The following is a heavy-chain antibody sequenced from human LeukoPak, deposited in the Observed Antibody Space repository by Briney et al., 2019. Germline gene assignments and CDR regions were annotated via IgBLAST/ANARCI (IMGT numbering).Heavy chain of an antibody. CDR2: IYTSGST. V-gene: IGHV4-61*02. CDR1: GGSISSGSYY. J-gene: IGHJ5*02. D-gene: IGHD3-10*01. Sequence: PSETLSLTCTVSGGSISSGSYYWSWIRQPAGKGLEWIGRIYTSGSTNYNPSLKSRVTISVDTSKNQFSLKLSSVTAADTAVYYCARARGGRYYYGSGNRFDPWGQGTLVTISS. CDR3: ARARGGRYYYGSGNRFDP.